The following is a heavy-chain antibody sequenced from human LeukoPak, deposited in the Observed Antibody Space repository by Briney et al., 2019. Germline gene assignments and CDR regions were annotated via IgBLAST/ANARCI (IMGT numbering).Heavy chain of an antibody. Sequence: WSGGSLRLSCAASGFTFNNSAMSWVRQAPGKGLEWVSAINGNGGSTGYADSVKGRFTISRDNAKNSLYLQMNSLRAEDTALYYCAKGGYYDLDAFDIWGQGTMVPVS. CDR2: INGNGGST. D-gene: IGHD1-26*01. V-gene: IGHV3-20*04. CDR1: GFTFNNSA. J-gene: IGHJ3*02. CDR3: AKGGYYDLDAFDI.